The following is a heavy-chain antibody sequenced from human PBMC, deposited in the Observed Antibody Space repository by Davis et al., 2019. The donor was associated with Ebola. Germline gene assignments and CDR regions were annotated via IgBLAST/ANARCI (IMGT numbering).Heavy chain of an antibody. D-gene: IGHD3-9*01. CDR1: GSTFDDYA. CDR3: ARVNAVTGYSRFDS. J-gene: IGHJ5*01. Sequence: GESLKISCIASGSTFDDYAMTWVRQAPGKGLEWVSGINWNGGSTGYADSVKGRFTISRDNAKHSLYLRMSSLRAEDTALYHCARVNAVTGYSRFDSWGQGTLVTVSS. CDR2: INWNGGST. V-gene: IGHV3-20*01.